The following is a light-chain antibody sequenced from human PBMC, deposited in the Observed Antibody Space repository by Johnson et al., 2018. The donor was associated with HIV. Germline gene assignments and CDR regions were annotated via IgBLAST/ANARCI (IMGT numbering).Light chain of an antibody. V-gene: IGLV1-51*02. Sequence: QSVLTQPPSVSAAPGQKVTISCSGSSSNIGNNYVSWYQQLPGTAPKLLIYENNKRPSGIPDRFSGSQSDTSATLGITGLQTGDEAEYYCGTWDTGLSVYVFGTGTKVTVL. CDR2: ENN. CDR1: SSNIGNNY. CDR3: GTWDTGLSVYV. J-gene: IGLJ1*01.